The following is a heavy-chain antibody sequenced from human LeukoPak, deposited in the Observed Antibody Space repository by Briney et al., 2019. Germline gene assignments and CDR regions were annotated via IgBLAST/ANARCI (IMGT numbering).Heavy chain of an antibody. CDR2: IKQDGSEK. Sequence: GGSLRLSCAASGFTFSRFWMSWVRQAPGKGLEWVANIKQDGSEKYYVDSVKGRFTISRDNAKNSLYLQMNSLRAEDTAVFYCAKGLAGYTSGWYGIFDYWGQGALVTVSS. CDR1: GFTFSRFW. CDR3: AKGLAGYTSGWYGIFDY. J-gene: IGHJ4*02. V-gene: IGHV3-7*02. D-gene: IGHD6-19*01.